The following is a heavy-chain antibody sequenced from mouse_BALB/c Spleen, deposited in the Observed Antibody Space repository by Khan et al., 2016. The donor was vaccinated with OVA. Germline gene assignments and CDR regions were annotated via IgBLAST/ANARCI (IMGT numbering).Heavy chain of an antibody. CDR2: IWGGGGT. J-gene: IGHJ4*01. Sequence: QVQLKESGPVLVAPSQSLSITCTVSGFSLSRYNIHWVRQPPGKGLEWLGMIWGGGGTDYNSTLKSRLSISKDNSKSQVFLKMNSLQTDDSAMYYCARAYYRFDGYYAMDYWGQGTSDTVSS. D-gene: IGHD2-14*01. V-gene: IGHV2-6-4*01. CDR3: ARAYYRFDGYYAMDY. CDR1: GFSLSRYN.